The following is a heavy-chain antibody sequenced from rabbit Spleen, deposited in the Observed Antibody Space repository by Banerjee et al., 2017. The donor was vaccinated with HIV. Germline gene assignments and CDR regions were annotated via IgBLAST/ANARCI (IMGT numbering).Heavy chain of an antibody. CDR1: GLYFSSTYW. Sequence: QEQLEESGGDLVKPGASLALPCKASGLYFSSTYWICWVRQAPGKGLEWIACIDVNKSGRTYFATWAKGRFTISKPSSTTVTLQIPSLTAADTATYFCARDAAGGSYFALWGQGTLVTVS. J-gene: IGHJ3*01. CDR2: IDVNKSGRT. V-gene: IGHV1S45*01. D-gene: IGHD8-1*01. CDR3: ARDAAGGSYFAL.